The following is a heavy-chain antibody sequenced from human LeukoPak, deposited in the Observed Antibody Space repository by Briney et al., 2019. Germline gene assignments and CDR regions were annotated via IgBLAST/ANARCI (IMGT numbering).Heavy chain of an antibody. V-gene: IGHV3-30*18. D-gene: IGHD1-26*01. J-gene: IGHJ4*02. Sequence: GRSLRLSCAASGFTFSSYGMHWVRQAPGKGLEWVAVISYDGSNKYYADSVKGRFTISRDNSKNTLYLQMNSLRAEDTAVYYCAKVQWALPLGDYWGQGTLVTVSS. CDR1: GFTFSSYG. CDR3: AKVQWALPLGDY. CDR2: ISYDGSNK.